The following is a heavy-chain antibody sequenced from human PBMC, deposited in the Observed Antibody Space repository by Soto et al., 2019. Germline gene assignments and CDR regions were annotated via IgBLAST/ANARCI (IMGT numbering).Heavy chain of an antibody. J-gene: IGHJ6*02. CDR1: GFTFSNYA. V-gene: IGHV3-30-3*01. CDR2: ISYDGNNK. D-gene: IGHD2-15*01. Sequence: QVQLVESGGGVVQPGRSLRLSCAASGFTFSNYAMYWVRQAPGKGLEWVAVISYDGNNKYYADSVKGRFTISRDNSKNSRYLQMISLSAEDTAVYYCARAGCDGGTCYTLVGLRYGMDVWGQGTTVTVSS. CDR3: ARAGCDGGTCYTLVGLRYGMDV.